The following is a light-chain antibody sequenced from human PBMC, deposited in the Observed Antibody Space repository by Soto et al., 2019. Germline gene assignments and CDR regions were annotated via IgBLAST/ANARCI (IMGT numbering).Light chain of an antibody. CDR3: MQALQSLT. V-gene: IGKV2-28*01. CDR1: PCLLYNNTYNY. Sequence: IVMTQSPLNLAATPGEPASISSRSSPCLLYNNTYNYLDWYVQKPGQSPQLLIYFGSNRAPGVPARFSGSGSGTDFTLKINRVEAEDVGTYYCMQALQSLTFGQGTRLEIK. CDR2: FGS. J-gene: IGKJ5*01.